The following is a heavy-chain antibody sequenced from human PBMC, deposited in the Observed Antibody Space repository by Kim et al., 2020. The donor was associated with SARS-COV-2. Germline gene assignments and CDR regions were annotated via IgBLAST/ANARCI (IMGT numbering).Heavy chain of an antibody. J-gene: IGHJ5*02. Sequence: ASVKVSFKASGYSFTSNYIHWVRQAPGQGLEWMGTINPSGGDTNYAHKFQGRVTMTRDTSTSTVYMELSGLRSDDTAVYYCARGWQQLGTWGQGTLVAVSS. D-gene: IGHD6-13*01. CDR1: GYSFTSNY. V-gene: IGHV1-46*01. CDR2: INPSGGDT. CDR3: ARGWQQLGT.